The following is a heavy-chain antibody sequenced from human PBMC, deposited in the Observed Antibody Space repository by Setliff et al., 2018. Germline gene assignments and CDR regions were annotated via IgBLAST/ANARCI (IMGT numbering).Heavy chain of an antibody. J-gene: IGHJ3*02. CDR2: IYTSGST. CDR3: ARDLRYSSSWYSFDI. V-gene: IGHV4-61*09. CDR1: GGSISSGSYY. Sequence: SETLSLTCTVSGGSISSGSYYWSWIRKPAGKGLEWIGHIYTSGSTNYNPSLKSRVTISVDTSKNQFSLKLSSVTAADTAVYYCARDLRYSSSWYSFDIWGQGTMVTVSS. D-gene: IGHD6-13*01.